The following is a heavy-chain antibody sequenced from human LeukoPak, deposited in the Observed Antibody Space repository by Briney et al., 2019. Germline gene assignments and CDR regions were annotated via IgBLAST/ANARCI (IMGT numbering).Heavy chain of an antibody. Sequence: ETLSLTCTVSGGSISSGGYYWSWVRQAPGKGLEWVSAISGSGGSTYYADSVKGRFTISRDNSKNTLYLQMNSLRAEDTAVYYCAKAFIVVVPAASWWFDPWGQGTLVTVSS. D-gene: IGHD2-2*01. CDR2: ISGSGGST. J-gene: IGHJ5*02. V-gene: IGHV3-23*01. CDR3: AKAFIVVVPAASWWFDP. CDR1: GGSISSGGYY.